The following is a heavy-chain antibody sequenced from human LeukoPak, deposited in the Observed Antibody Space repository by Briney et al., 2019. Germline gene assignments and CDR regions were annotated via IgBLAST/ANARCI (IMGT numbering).Heavy chain of an antibody. D-gene: IGHD6-6*01. J-gene: IGHJ4*02. Sequence: TGGSLRLSCAASGFTFDDYAMHWVRQAPGKGLEWVSGISWNSGSIGYADSVKGRFTISRDNAKNSLYLQMNSLRAEDTALYYCAKDTSIAARPEYYFDYWGQGTLVTVSS. CDR1: GFTFDDYA. CDR3: AKDTSIAARPEYYFDY. CDR2: ISWNSGSI. V-gene: IGHV3-9*01.